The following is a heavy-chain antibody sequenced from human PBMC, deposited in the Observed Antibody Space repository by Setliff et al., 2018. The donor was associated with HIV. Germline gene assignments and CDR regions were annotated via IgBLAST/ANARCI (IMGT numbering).Heavy chain of an antibody. D-gene: IGHD3-22*01. J-gene: IGHJ4*02. V-gene: IGHV6-1*01. CDR3: ARDLSYDYDRSSDTFDY. CDR1: GDSVSSNNAA. CDR2: TYYRSKWYF. Sequence: TLSLTCAISGDSVSSNNAAWNWIRQSPLRGLEWLGRTYYRSKWYFDYAVSVKSRIIINPDTSKNQFSLHLNSVTPEDTAVYYCARDLSYDYDRSSDTFDYWGQGTLVTVS.